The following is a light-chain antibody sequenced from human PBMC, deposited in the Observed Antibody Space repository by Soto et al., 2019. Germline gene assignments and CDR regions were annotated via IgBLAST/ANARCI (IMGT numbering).Light chain of an antibody. Sequence: DLQMTQSPSSLSASVGDRVTITCRASQSISSYLNWYQQKPGKAPKLLIYAASSLQSGVPSRFSCSGSGTDFTLTISSLQPEDFATYYCQQSYSTLLFTFGPGTKVDIK. CDR2: AAS. CDR3: QQSYSTLLFT. J-gene: IGKJ3*01. V-gene: IGKV1-39*01. CDR1: QSISSY.